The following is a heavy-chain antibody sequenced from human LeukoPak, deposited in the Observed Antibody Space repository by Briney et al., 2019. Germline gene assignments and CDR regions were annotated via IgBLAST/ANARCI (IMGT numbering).Heavy chain of an antibody. J-gene: IGHJ4*02. Sequence: GGSLRLSCAASGFTFSSYWMSWVRQAPGKGLEWVANIKQDGSEKYYVDSVKGRFTISRDNAKNSLYLQMNSLRAEDTAVYYCARDLGYYDFWSGYGNYFDYWGQGTLVTVSS. CDR3: ARDLGYYDFWSGYGNYFDY. CDR2: IKQDGSEK. CDR1: GFTFSSYW. D-gene: IGHD3-3*01. V-gene: IGHV3-7*01.